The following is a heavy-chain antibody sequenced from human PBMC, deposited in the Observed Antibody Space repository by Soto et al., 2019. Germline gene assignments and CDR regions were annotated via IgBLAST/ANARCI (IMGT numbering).Heavy chain of an antibody. CDR1: GGTFSSYA. Sequence: SVKVSCKASGGTFSSYAISWVRQAPGQGLEWMGGIIPIFGTANYAQKFQGRVTITADKSTSTAYMELSSLRSEDTAVYYCAPLVAALSKNWFDPWGQGTLVTVSS. V-gene: IGHV1-69*06. CDR3: APLVAALSKNWFDP. J-gene: IGHJ5*02. D-gene: IGHD6-6*01. CDR2: IIPIFGTA.